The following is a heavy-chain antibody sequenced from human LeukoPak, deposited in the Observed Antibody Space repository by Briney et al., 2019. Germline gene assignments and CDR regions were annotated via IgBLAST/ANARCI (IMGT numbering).Heavy chain of an antibody. Sequence: GGSLRLSCAASGFTFSSYWMSWVRQAPGKGLEWVAGISGTGGYRYYGDSVKGRFTISRDNPQNELYLQMNSLRAEDTAVYYCRIMVYARELDNWGQGTLVTVSS. CDR3: RIMVYARELDN. CDR2: ISGTGGYR. J-gene: IGHJ4*02. V-gene: IGHV3-23*01. CDR1: GFTFSSYW. D-gene: IGHD2-8*01.